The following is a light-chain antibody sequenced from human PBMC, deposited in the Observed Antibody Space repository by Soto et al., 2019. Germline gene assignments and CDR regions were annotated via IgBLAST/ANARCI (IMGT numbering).Light chain of an antibody. J-gene: IGLJ1*01. CDR1: SSDVGSYNL. CDR3: CSYAGSSSFYV. CDR2: EGS. V-gene: IGLV2-23*01. Sequence: QSALTQPDSVSGSPEQSITISCTGTSSDVGSYNLVSWYQHHPGKAPKLMIYEGSKRPSGVSNRFSGSKSGNTASLTISGLQAEDEADYYCCSYAGSSSFYVFGTGTKVTVL.